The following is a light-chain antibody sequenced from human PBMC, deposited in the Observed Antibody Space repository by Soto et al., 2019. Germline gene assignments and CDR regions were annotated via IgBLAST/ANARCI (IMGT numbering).Light chain of an antibody. CDR1: SSDIGSNS. V-gene: IGLV1-44*01. Sequence: QSVLTQPPSASGTPGQRVTISCSGSSSDIGSNSVYWYQQLPGTAPKLLIYANNQRPSGVPDRFSGSKSGSSASLAISGLQSEDEADYYCAAWDDSLSGRYVFGTGTKVTVL. CDR3: AAWDDSLSGRYV. CDR2: ANN. J-gene: IGLJ1*01.